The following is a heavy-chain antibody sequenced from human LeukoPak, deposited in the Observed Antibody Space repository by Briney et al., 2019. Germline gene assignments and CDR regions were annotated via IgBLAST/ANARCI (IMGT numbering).Heavy chain of an antibody. J-gene: IGHJ3*02. Sequence: GGSLRLSCAVSGLTFSSSWMDWVRQAPGKGLEWVASINPDGIKRYSADSVKGRFTISRDNSKNTLYLQMNSLRVEDTAVYYCAKEEYSSVRGAFDIWGQGTMVTVSS. CDR2: INPDGIKR. V-gene: IGHV3-7*03. CDR1: GLTFSSSW. CDR3: AKEEYSSVRGAFDI. D-gene: IGHD6-19*01.